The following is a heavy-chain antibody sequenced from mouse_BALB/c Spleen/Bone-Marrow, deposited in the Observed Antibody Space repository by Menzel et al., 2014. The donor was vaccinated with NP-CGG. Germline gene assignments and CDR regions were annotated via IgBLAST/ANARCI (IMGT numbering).Heavy chain of an antibody. V-gene: IGHV5-6-5*01. J-gene: IGHJ2*01. CDR2: VTSGGAT. CDR3: ARLRYGSGSGYFDL. CDR1: GIDLSSNA. D-gene: IGHD1-3*01. Sequence: LEESGGRLVTPGTPLTLTCTVSGIDLSSNAMIWVRQAPGEGLEWIGTVTSGGATYYTNWAKGRFTISXTSTTVDLKITSPTTEDTATYFCARLRYGSGSGYFDLWGQGTLVTVSS.